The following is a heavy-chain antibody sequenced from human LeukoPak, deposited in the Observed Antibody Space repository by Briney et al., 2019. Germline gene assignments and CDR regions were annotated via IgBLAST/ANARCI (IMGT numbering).Heavy chain of an antibody. D-gene: IGHD3-22*01. CDR2: IRYDGSAN. CDR3: AKYYYEGTGASPLDY. CDR1: GFSFSSYG. J-gene: IGHJ4*02. Sequence: GGSLRLSCVASGFSFSSYGMHWVRQAPGEGLQWVSFIRYDGSANYYADSVKGRFTISRDSSKSTLYLQMNSLRLEDTAIYYCAKYYYEGTGASPLDYWGQGTLVTVSS. V-gene: IGHV3-30*02.